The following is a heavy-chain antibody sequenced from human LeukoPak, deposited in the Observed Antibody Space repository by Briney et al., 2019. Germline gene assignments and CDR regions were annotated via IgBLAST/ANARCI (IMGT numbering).Heavy chain of an antibody. J-gene: IGHJ6*03. CDR2: IYYSGST. Sequence: SETLSLTCTVSGGSISRSSYYWGWIRQPPGKGLEWIGSIYYSGSTYYNPSLKSRVTISVDTSKNQFSLKLSSVTAADTAVYYCARQGSGYPYYYYYYMDVWGKGTTVTVSS. CDR3: ARQGSGYPYYYYYYMDV. CDR1: GGSISRSSYY. D-gene: IGHD3-22*01. V-gene: IGHV4-39*01.